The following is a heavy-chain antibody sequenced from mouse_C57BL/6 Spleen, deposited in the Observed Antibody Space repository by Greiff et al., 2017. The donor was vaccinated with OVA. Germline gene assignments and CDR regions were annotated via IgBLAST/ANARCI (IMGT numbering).Heavy chain of an antibody. CDR1: GFTFTDYY. V-gene: IGHV7-3*01. D-gene: IGHD4-1*02. CDR2: IRNKANGYTT. CDR3: ASQLPSYWYFDV. J-gene: IGHJ1*03. Sequence: EVKLMESGGGLVQPGGSLSLSCAASGFTFTDYYMSWVRQPPGKALEWLGFIRNKANGYTTEYSASVKGRFTISRDNSQSILYLQMNALRAEDSATYYCASQLPSYWYFDVWGTGTTVTVSS.